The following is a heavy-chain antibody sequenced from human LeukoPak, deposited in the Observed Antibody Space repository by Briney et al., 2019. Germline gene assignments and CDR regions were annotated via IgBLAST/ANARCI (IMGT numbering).Heavy chain of an antibody. CDR2: IYCSGST. CDR3: ARWGNSGYASGYFDY. V-gene: IGHV4-31*03. D-gene: IGHD5-12*01. Sequence: PSQTLSLTCTVSGDSISSGGNYWSWLGQHPGKGLEWVGYIYCSGSTYYNPSLKSRLTISVDTSKNQFSLKLSSVTTADTAVYYCARWGNSGYASGYFDYWGEGTLVTVSS. CDR1: GDSISSGGNY. J-gene: IGHJ4*02.